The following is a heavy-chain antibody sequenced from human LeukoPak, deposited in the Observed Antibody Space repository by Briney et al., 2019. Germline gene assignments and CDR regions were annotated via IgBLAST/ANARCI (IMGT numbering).Heavy chain of an antibody. J-gene: IGHJ5*02. Sequence: SETLSLTCTVSGGSISSYYWSWIRQPPGKGLEWIGYIYYSGSTNYNPSLKSRVTISVDTSKNQFSLKLSSVTAADTAVYYCARGRAAAAKFDPWGQGTLVTVSS. CDR1: GGSISSYY. CDR2: IYYSGST. D-gene: IGHD6-13*01. V-gene: IGHV4-59*01. CDR3: ARGRAAAAKFDP.